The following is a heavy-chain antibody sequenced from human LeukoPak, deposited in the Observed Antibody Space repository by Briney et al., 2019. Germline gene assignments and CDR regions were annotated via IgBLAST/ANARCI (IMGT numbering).Heavy chain of an antibody. CDR1: GFSFSDYN. D-gene: IGHD1-26*01. Sequence: GGSLRLSCAASGFSFSDYNMNWVRQAPGKALEWVSSITSTGTYVFYGDSVKGRFTISRDNARNSLYLQMNGLRPEDTAVYYCARDPYSGNYGPYYYYYMDVWGKGTTVTISS. CDR3: ARDPYSGNYGPYYYYYMDV. CDR2: ITSTGTYV. V-gene: IGHV3-21*04. J-gene: IGHJ6*03.